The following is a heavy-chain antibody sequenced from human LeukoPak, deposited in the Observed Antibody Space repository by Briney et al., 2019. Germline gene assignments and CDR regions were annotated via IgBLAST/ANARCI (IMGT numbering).Heavy chain of an antibody. D-gene: IGHD3-10*01. CDR3: ARERASGSYEKAPPIDL. V-gene: IGHV3-7*01. CDR1: GFTFRSYW. CDR2: IKQDGSET. J-gene: IGHJ5*02. Sequence: PGGSLRLSCAASGFTFRSYWMTWVRQAPGKGLEWVGNIKQDGSETYYVDSVRGRYTISRDNAKNSLYLLMNSLRAEDTAVYFCARERASGSYEKAPPIDLWGQGTPVSVSS.